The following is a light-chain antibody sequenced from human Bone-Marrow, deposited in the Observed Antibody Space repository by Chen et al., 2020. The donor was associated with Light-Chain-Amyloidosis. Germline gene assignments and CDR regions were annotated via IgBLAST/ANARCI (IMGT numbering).Light chain of an antibody. Sequence: SYELTQPPSVSVSPAQTARITCSGDDLPTKYAYWYQQKPGQAPVLVIHRDTERPSGISERFSGSSSGTTATLTISGVQAEDEADYHCQSADSSGTYGVIFGGGTKLTVL. J-gene: IGLJ2*01. V-gene: IGLV3-25*03. CDR3: QSADSSGTYGVI. CDR1: DLPTKY. CDR2: RDT.